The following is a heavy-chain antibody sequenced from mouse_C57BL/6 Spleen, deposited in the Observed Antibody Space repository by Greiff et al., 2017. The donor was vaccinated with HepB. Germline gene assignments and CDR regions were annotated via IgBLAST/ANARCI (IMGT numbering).Heavy chain of an antibody. CDR1: GFTFSDYG. CDR3: ARKAFYYMDY. V-gene: IGHV5-17*01. D-gene: IGHD2-1*01. CDR2: ISSGSSTI. Sequence: DVKLQESGGGLVKPGGSLKLSCAASGFTFSDYGMHWVRQAPEKGLEWVAYISSGSSTIYYADTVKGRFTISRDNAKNTLFLQMTSLRSEDTAMYYCARKAFYYMDYWGQGTSVTVSS. J-gene: IGHJ4*01.